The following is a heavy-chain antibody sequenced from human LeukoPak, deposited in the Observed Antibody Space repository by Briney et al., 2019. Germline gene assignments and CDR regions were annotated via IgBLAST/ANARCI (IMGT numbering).Heavy chain of an antibody. Sequence: SETLALTCTVSGGSISSYYWSWIRQPPGKGLEWIGDIYYSGSTNYNPSLKSRVTISVDTSKDQFSLKLSSVTAADTAVYYCARALRARITGTTASVYGMDVWGQGTTVTVSS. J-gene: IGHJ6*02. V-gene: IGHV4-59*01. CDR3: ARALRARITGTTASVYGMDV. D-gene: IGHD1-20*01. CDR2: IYYSGST. CDR1: GGSISSYY.